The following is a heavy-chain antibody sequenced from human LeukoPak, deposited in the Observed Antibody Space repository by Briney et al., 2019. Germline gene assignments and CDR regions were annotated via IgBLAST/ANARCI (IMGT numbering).Heavy chain of an antibody. J-gene: IGHJ4*02. CDR2: INHSGST. CDR1: GGSFSGYY. Sequence: SETLSLTCAVYGGSFSGYYWSWIRQPPGKGLEWIGEINHSGSTNYNPSLKSRVTISVDTSKNQFSLKLSSVTAADTAVYYCAGSSGWSYYFDYWGQGTLVTVSS. V-gene: IGHV4-34*01. D-gene: IGHD6-19*01. CDR3: AGSSGWSYYFDY.